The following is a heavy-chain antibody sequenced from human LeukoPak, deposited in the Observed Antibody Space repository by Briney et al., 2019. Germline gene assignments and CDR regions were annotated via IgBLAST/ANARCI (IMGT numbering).Heavy chain of an antibody. D-gene: IGHD1-26*01. Sequence: GGSLRLSCAASGFTFSNAWMSWVRQAPGKGLEWVGCIKSKTDGGTTDYAAPVKGRLTISRDDSKNTLYLQMNSLKTEDTAVYYCTTDNGQWELLPAEYFQHWGQGTLVTVSS. V-gene: IGHV3-15*01. CDR3: TTDNGQWELLPAEYFQH. CDR1: GFTFSNAW. J-gene: IGHJ1*01. CDR2: IKSKTDGGTT.